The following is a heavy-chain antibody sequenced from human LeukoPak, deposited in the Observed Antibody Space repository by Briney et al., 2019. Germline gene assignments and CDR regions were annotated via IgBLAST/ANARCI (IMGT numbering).Heavy chain of an antibody. J-gene: IGHJ3*02. V-gene: IGHV3-21*04. D-gene: IGHD2-2*01. CDR3: ARGLDVVVPAVHDAFDI. Sequence: GGSLRLSCAASGFTFSSYSMNWVRQAPGKGREWVSSISSSSSYIYYADSVKGRFTISRDNAKNSLYLQMNSLRAEDTAVYYCARGLDVVVPAVHDAFDIWGQGTMVTVSS. CDR2: ISSSSSYI. CDR1: GFTFSSYS.